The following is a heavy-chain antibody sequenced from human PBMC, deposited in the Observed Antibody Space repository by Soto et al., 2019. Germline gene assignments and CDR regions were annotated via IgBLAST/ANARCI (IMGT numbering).Heavy chain of an antibody. V-gene: IGHV1-2*02. Sequence: ASVKVSCKASGYTFTGYYMHWVRQAPGQGLEWMGWINPNSGGTNYAQKFQGGVTMTRDTSISTAYMELSRLRSDDTAVYYCARDELFVVVPAAPYGMDVWGQGTTVTVSS. D-gene: IGHD2-2*01. CDR2: INPNSGGT. J-gene: IGHJ6*02. CDR1: GYTFTGYY. CDR3: ARDELFVVVPAAPYGMDV.